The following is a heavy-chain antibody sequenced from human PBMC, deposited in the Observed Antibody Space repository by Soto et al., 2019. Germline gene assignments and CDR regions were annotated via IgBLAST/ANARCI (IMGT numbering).Heavy chain of an antibody. Sequence: PGGSLRLSCAASGFTFGSDWMHWVRQAPGKGLVWVSRINTDGSATSYADSVKGRFTISGDNAKNTVYLQMNSLRAEDTAVYYCAKGGEMIVVVTWHDPFDIWGQGTMVPVSS. CDR3: AKGGEMIVVVTWHDPFDI. D-gene: IGHD3-22*01. CDR2: INTDGSAT. V-gene: IGHV3-74*01. CDR1: GFTFGSDW. J-gene: IGHJ3*02.